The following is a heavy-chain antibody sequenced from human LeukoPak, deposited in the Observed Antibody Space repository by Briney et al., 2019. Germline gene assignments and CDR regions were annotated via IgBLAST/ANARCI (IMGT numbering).Heavy chain of an antibody. V-gene: IGHV1-18*01. CDR2: IDTYNGNT. J-gene: IGHJ4*02. CDR3: ARAGSGSGWYFDY. D-gene: IGHD6-19*01. Sequence: ASVKVSCKASGYTFTTYGFSWVRQAPGQGLEWMGWIDTYNGNTNYAQRFQGRVAMTTDTSTTTAYMELRGLRFNDTAVYYCARAGSGSGWYFDYWGQGTLVTVSS. CDR1: GYTFTTYG.